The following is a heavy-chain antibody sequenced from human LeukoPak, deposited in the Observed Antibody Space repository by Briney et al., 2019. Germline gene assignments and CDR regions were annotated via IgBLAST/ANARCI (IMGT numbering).Heavy chain of an antibody. J-gene: IGHJ4*02. CDR3: ARGLPHDYGDPFDY. D-gene: IGHD4-17*01. CDR1: GGSFSDYY. V-gene: IGHV4-34*01. CDR2: INHSGST. Sequence: SETLSLTCAVYGGSFSDYYWSWIRQPPGKGLEWIGEINHSGSTNYNPSLKSRVTILLDTSKNQFSLKLSSVTAADTAVYYCARGLPHDYGDPFDYWGQGTLVTVSS.